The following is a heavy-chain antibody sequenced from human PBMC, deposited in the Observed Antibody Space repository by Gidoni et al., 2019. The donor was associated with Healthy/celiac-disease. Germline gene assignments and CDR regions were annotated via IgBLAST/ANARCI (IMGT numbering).Heavy chain of an antibody. D-gene: IGHD1-26*01. CDR3: ARDRSSGSYAGWYFDL. Sequence: QVQLVESGGGVVQPGRSLRLSCAASGFNFSSYAMHWVRQAPGKGLEWVAVISYDGSNKYYADSVKGRFTISRDNSKNTLYLQMNSLRAEDTAVYYCARDRSSGSYAGWYFDLWGRGTLVTVSS. J-gene: IGHJ2*01. CDR2: ISYDGSNK. V-gene: IGHV3-30*04. CDR1: GFNFSSYA.